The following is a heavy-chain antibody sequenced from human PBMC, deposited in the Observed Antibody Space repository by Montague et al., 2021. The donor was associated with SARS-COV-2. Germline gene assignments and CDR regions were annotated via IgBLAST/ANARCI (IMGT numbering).Heavy chain of an antibody. J-gene: IGHJ4*02. CDR3: AKHTVYDLAELLSPLDH. D-gene: IGHD3-10*01. CDR1: GFTFSTYA. V-gene: IGHV3-23*03. CDR2: IYGDGRGT. Sequence: SLRLSCAASGFTFSTYAMSWVRQAPGKGLEWVSVIYGDGRGTYYAESVKGRSTISRDNFKSTLYLQMNSLRADDTAVYYCAKHTVYDLAELLSPLDHWGQGTLVTVSS.